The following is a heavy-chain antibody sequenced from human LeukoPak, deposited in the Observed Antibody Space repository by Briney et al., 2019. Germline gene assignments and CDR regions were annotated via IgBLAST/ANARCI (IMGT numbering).Heavy chain of an antibody. CDR1: AFTFSSFA. Sequence: GGSLRLSCAASAFTFSSFAMGWVRHAPGKGLEWVSSISSSGANTYYAESGKGRFTISRGNSDDTLYLQVNSVRAEDTAVYYCVSVFRYWSRAEWYGWYDSWGQGILVTVSA. V-gene: IGHV3-23*01. CDR2: ISSSGANT. D-gene: IGHD2-15*01. CDR3: VSVFRYWSRAEWYGWYDS. J-gene: IGHJ5*01.